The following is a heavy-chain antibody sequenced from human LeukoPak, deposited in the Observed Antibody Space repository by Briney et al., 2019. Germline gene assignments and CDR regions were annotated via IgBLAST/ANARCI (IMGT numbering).Heavy chain of an antibody. J-gene: IGHJ4*02. Sequence: PGRSLRLSCAASGFTFSSYAMHWVRQAPGKGLEWVAVISYDGSNKYYADSVKGRFTISRDNSKNTLYLQMNSLRAEDTAVYYCARDWGEGPFDYWGQGTLVTVSS. D-gene: IGHD3-16*01. CDR2: ISYDGSNK. V-gene: IGHV3-30-3*01. CDR1: GFTFSSYA. CDR3: ARDWGEGPFDY.